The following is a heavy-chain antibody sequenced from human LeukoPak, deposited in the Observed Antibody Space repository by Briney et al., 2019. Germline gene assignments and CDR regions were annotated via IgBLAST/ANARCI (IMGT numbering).Heavy chain of an antibody. J-gene: IGHJ6*02. CDR2: ISAYNGNT. CDR3: AREEAHHVYYGMDV. D-gene: IGHD1-14*01. Sequence: ASVNVSCKASGYTFTSYGISWVRQAPGQGLEWMGWISAYNGNTNYAQKVQGRVTMTTDTSTSTAYMELRSLRSDDTAVYYCAREEAHHVYYGMDVWGQGTMVTVSS. CDR1: GYTFTSYG. V-gene: IGHV1-18*01.